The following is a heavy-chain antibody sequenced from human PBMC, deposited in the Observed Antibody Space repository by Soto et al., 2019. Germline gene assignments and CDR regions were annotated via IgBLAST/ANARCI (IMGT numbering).Heavy chain of an antibody. CDR3: ATKYGGMDHYYYYMDV. Sequence: ASVKVSCKVSGYTLTELSMHWVRQAPGKGLEWMGGFDPEDGETIYAQKFQGRVTMTEDTSTDTAYMELSSLRSEDTAVYYCATKYGGMDHYYYYMDVWGKGTTVTVSS. J-gene: IGHJ6*03. D-gene: IGHD2-2*01. CDR1: GYTLTELS. V-gene: IGHV1-24*01. CDR2: FDPEDGET.